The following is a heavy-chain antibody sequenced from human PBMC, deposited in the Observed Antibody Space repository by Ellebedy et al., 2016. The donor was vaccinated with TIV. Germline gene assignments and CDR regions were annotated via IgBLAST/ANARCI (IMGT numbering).Heavy chain of an antibody. CDR2: ISGAGTAI. CDR3: ARCRSSRCYVDY. CDR1: GLSFSNSY. D-gene: IGHD2-2*01. J-gene: IGHJ4*02. Sequence: GESLKISCAASGLSFSNSYMNWVRQAPGKGLEWVSYISGAGTAIFYADSVKGRFTISRDNAKNSLYLQMNSLRDEDTAFYYCARCRSSRCYVDYWGQGTLVTVSS. V-gene: IGHV3-48*02.